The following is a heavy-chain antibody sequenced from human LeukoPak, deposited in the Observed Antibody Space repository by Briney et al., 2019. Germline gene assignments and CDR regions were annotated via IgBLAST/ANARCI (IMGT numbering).Heavy chain of an antibody. D-gene: IGHD5-18*01. CDR1: GFTFSSYS. V-gene: IGHV3-48*02. J-gene: IGHJ2*01. Sequence: RPGGSLRLSCAASGFTFSSYSMNWVRQAPGKGLEWVSYISSSGSTIYYADAVKGRFTISRDNAKNSLYLQMSSLRDEDTAVYYCATVAMEDWYFDLWGRGTLVTVSS. CDR2: ISSSGSTI. CDR3: ATVAMEDWYFDL.